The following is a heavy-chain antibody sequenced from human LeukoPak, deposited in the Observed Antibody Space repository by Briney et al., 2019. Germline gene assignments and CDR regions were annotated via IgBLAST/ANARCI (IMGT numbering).Heavy chain of an antibody. J-gene: IGHJ6*02. D-gene: IGHD3-22*01. Sequence: ASVKVSCKASGYTFTGYYMHWVRQAPGQGLEWMGIINPSGGSTSYAQKFQGRVTMTRDTSTSTVYMELSSLRSEDTAVYYCARDLYYYDSSGYYFIPLWYYYYGMDVWGQGTTVTVSS. V-gene: IGHV1-46*01. CDR3: ARDLYYYDSSGYYFIPLWYYYYGMDV. CDR2: INPSGGST. CDR1: GYTFTGYY.